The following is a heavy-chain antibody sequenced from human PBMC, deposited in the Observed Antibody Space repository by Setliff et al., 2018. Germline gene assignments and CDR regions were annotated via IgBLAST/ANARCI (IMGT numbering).Heavy chain of an antibody. V-gene: IGHV4-34*01. CDR1: GVPLSGYY. CDR2: INHSGST. J-gene: IGHJ6*03. Sequence: SETLSLTCAVYGVPLSGYYWSWIRQPPGKGLEWIGEINHSGSTNYNPSLKSRVTISVDTSKNQFSLKLSSVTAADTAVYYCARLRDSVVRGVSDFYYYYYYMDVWGKGTTVTVS. D-gene: IGHD3-10*01. CDR3: ARLRDSVVRGVSDFYYYYYYMDV.